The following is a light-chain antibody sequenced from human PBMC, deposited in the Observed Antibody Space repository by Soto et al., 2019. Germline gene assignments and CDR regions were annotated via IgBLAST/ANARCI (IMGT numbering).Light chain of an antibody. J-gene: IGKJ2*01. V-gene: IGKV3-15*01. CDR1: QSVSKN. CDR3: QQYTNWPYT. Sequence: EKVMTQSPATLSVSPGERATLSCRASQSVSKNLAWYQQKAGQAPRLLIYGASTRATGIPARFSGSGSGTEFTLTITSLQSEDFAVYYCQQYTNWPYTFGQGTKLQIK. CDR2: GAS.